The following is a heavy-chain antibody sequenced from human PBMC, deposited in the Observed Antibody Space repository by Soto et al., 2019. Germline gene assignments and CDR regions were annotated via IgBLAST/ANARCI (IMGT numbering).Heavy chain of an antibody. D-gene: IGHD2-2*01. J-gene: IGHJ4*02. CDR1: GFTFSGSA. CDR2: IRSKANSYAT. CDR3: TRQLEGIVVVPATN. Sequence: EVQLVESGGGLVQPGGSLKLSCASSGFTFSGSAMHWVRQASGKGLEWVGRIRSKANSYATAYAASVKGRFTISRDDSKNTTYLQMNSLKTEDTAVYYCTRQLEGIVVVPATNWGQGTQVTVSS. V-gene: IGHV3-73*01.